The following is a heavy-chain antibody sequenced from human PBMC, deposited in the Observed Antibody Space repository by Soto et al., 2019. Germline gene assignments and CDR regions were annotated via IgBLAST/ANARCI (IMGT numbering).Heavy chain of an antibody. Sequence: ASVKVSCKASGYTFTSYGISWVRQAPGQGLEWMGWISAYNGNTNYAQKLQGRVTMTTDTSTSTAYMELRSLRSDDTAVHYCARDPVLRYFDWDNVPNWFDPWGQGTLVTVSS. V-gene: IGHV1-18*01. D-gene: IGHD3-9*01. CDR3: ARDPVLRYFDWDNVPNWFDP. CDR2: ISAYNGNT. CDR1: GYTFTSYG. J-gene: IGHJ5*02.